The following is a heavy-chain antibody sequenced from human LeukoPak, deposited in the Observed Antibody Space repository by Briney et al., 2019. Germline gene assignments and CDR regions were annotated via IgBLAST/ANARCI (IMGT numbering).Heavy chain of an antibody. V-gene: IGHV3-7*01. Sequence: PGGSLRLSCAASGFNFYNFWMTWVRQAPGKGLEWVANIKQNGMDTYYVDSVKGRFTISRDNARNSLYLQMNSLRAEDTAVYYCAELGITMIGGVWGKGTTVTISS. D-gene: IGHD3-10*02. CDR2: IKQNGMDT. J-gene: IGHJ6*04. CDR3: AELGITMIGGV. CDR1: GFNFYNFW.